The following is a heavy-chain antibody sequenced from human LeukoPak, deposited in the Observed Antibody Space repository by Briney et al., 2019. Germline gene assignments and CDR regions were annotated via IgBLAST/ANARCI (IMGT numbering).Heavy chain of an antibody. CDR3: ATTVTTLYYFDY. CDR1: GYGLSSYG. J-gene: IGHJ4*02. D-gene: IGHD4-11*01. CDR2: INPNSGGT. V-gene: IGHV1-2*02. Sequence: ASVKVSCKASGYGLSSYGISWVRQAPGQGLEWMGWINPNSGGTNYAQKFQGRVTMTRDTSISTAYMGLSRLRSDDTAVYYCATTVTTLYYFDYWGQGTLVTVSS.